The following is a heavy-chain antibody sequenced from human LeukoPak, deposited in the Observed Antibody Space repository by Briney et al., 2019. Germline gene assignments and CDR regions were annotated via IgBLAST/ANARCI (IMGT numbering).Heavy chain of an antibody. D-gene: IGHD3-9*01. CDR2: ISSSSSYI. J-gene: IGHJ6*04. V-gene: IGHV3-21*01. Sequence: PGGSLRLSCAASGFTFSSYSMNWVRQAPGKGLEWVSSISSSSSYIYYADSVKGRFTISRDNAKNPLYLQMNSLRAEDTAVYYCARDALRYFDWLLADPHYYYGMDVWGKGTTVTVSS. CDR1: GFTFSSYS. CDR3: ARDALRYFDWLLADPHYYYGMDV.